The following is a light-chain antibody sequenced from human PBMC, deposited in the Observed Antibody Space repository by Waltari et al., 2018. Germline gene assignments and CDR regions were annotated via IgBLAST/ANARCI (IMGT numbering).Light chain of an antibody. CDR2: DVT. CDR3: CSYAGGSYV. J-gene: IGLJ1*01. CDR1: SSDIGGYDD. V-gene: IGLV2-11*01. Sequence: QSALPQPRPVSGSPGQSVTISCTGTSSDIGGYDDGSWYQQHPGKAPKLFIYDVTKRPSGVPDRFSGSRSGTTASLTISGLQPEDEADYYCCSYAGGSYVFGTGTKVTVL.